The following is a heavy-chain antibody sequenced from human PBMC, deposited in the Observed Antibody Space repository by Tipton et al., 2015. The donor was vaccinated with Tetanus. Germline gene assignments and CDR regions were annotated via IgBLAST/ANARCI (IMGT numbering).Heavy chain of an antibody. CDR2: INYYGTT. J-gene: IGHJ6*02. D-gene: IGHD6-13*01. V-gene: IGHV4-39*07. Sequence: TLSLTCSVSGGPIRDSDYYWGWIRQPPGRGLQWIGNINYYGTTYYSPSLKSRVTMSVDTSKNQFSLKLSSVTAAETAVYYCARGQAAGFTVGYYYYYYGMDVWGQGSTVTVSS. CDR1: GGPIRDSDYY. CDR3: ARGQAAGFTVGYYYYYYGMDV.